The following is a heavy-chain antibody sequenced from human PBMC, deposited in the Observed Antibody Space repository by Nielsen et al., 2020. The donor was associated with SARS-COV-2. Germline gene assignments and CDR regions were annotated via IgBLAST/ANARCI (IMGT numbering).Heavy chain of an antibody. CDR3: ARALLDYYGMDV. CDR2: ISWNSGSI. J-gene: IGHJ6*02. D-gene: IGHD2-8*02. V-gene: IGHV3-9*01. Sequence: GGSLRLSCAASGFTFDDYAMHWVRQAPGKGLEWVSGISWNSGSIGYADSVKGRFTISRDNAKNSLYLQMNSLRAEDTAVYYCARALLDYYGMDVWGQGTTVTVSS. CDR1: GFTFDDYA.